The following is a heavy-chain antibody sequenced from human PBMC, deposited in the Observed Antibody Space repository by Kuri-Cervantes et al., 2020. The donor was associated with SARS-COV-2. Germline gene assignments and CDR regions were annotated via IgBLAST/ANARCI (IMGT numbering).Heavy chain of an antibody. Sequence: SQTLSLTCAVSGYSISSGYYWGWIRQHPGKGLEWIGSIYHSGRTYYTPSLKSRVTISVDTSKNQFSLKLSSVTAADTAVYYCASPHCSGGSCYLGYDYWGQGTLVTVSS. J-gene: IGHJ4*02. V-gene: IGHV4-38-2*01. D-gene: IGHD2-15*01. CDR3: ASPHCSGGSCYLGYDY. CDR1: GYSISSGYY. CDR2: IYHSGRT.